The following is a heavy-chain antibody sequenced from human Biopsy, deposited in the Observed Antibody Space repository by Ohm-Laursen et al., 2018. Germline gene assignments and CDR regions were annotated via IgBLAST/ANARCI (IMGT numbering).Heavy chain of an antibody. V-gene: IGHV4-31*03. Sequence: PSETLSLTCTVSGVSINGGRYYWNWIRHHPGKGLEWIGNLFYSANTYYNPSLKSRVTISVDTSKNQLSLKLSSVTAADTAVYYCARLGSGVYFPTFFDFWGQGALVTVSS. CDR3: ARLGSGVYFPTFFDF. D-gene: IGHD2-15*01. CDR2: LFYSANT. CDR1: GVSINGGRYY. J-gene: IGHJ4*02.